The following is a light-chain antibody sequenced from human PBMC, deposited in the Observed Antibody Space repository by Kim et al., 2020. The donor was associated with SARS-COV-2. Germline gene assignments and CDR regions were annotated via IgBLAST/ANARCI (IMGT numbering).Light chain of an antibody. CDR2: GNS. CDR1: TYNIAGDYD. CDR3: QSYDSSLSGSYV. J-gene: IGLJ1*01. V-gene: IGLV1-40*01. Sequence: ATCSGTRSTYNIAGDYDVHCYQPLPGTPPKHLVYGNSNRSSVPPDRFSGSKSGTSAALVITVLHAEDAADYYRQSYDSSLSGSYVFGTGTKVTVL.